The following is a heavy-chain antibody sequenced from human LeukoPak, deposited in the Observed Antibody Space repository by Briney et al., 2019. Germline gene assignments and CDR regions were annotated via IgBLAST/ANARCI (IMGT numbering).Heavy chain of an antibody. CDR2: INHSGST. Sequence: SETLSLTCAVYGGSFSGYYWSWIRQPPGKGLEWIGEINHSGSTNYNPSLKSRVTISVDTSKNQFSLKLSSVTAADTAVYYCARGQWLRSRTLYYYYGMDVWGQGTTVTVSS. D-gene: IGHD5-12*01. CDR1: GGSFSGYY. CDR3: ARGQWLRSRTLYYYYGMDV. J-gene: IGHJ6*02. V-gene: IGHV4-34*01.